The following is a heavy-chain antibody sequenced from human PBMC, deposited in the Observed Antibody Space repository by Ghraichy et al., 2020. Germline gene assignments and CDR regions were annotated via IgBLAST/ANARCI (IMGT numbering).Heavy chain of an antibody. D-gene: IGHD5-18*01. CDR1: GFTFSNDW. J-gene: IGHJ1*01. CDR2: INNDGTT. V-gene: IGHV3-74*01. CDR3: VRDYRAMAN. Sequence: GGSLRLSCAASGFTFSNDWMHWVRQAPGKGLVWVSRINNDGTTYYLDSVRGRFTISRDNAKSTLFLQMNSLRAEDTGLYYCVRDYRAMANWGQGTQVTVSS.